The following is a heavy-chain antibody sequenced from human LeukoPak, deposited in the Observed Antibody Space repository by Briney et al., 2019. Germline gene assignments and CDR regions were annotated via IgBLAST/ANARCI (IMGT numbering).Heavy chain of an antibody. D-gene: IGHD1-26*01. V-gene: IGHV4-39*01. J-gene: IGHJ4*02. Sequence: PSETLSLTCTVSGGSISSSSYYWGWIRQPPGKGLEWIGSIYYSGGTYHNPSLKSRVTISVDTSKNQFSLKLSSVTAADTAVYYCANSGSYDYFDYWGQGTLVTVSS. CDR2: IYYSGGT. CDR3: ANSGSYDYFDY. CDR1: GGSISSSSYY.